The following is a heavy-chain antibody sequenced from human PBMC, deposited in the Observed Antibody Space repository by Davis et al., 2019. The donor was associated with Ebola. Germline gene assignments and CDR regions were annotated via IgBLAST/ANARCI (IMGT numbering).Heavy chain of an antibody. CDR3: AREDSGCYWAAWGGFSY. D-gene: IGHD1-26*01. CDR1: GFTFSMYW. J-gene: IGHJ4*02. Sequence: GGSLRLSCAASGFTFSMYWMTWVRQAPGKGLEWVASIKQDGSEKHYVDSVKGRFTISRDNTKNSLYLQMNSLRAEDTGVYYCAREDSGCYWAAWGGFSYWGQGALVTVSS. V-gene: IGHV3-7*01. CDR2: IKQDGSEK.